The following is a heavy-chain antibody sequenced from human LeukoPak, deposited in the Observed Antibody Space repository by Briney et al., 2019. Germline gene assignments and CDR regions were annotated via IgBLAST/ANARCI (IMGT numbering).Heavy chain of an antibody. CDR1: GGTFSRYA. Sequence: SVKVSCKASGGTFSRYAISWLRQAPGQGLEWMGGFIPIFGTAKYAQKFQGRVTITADESTSTAYMELSSLRAEDTAVYYCAGPPVRYNYYDSRGYYYPFDYWGQGTLVTVSS. J-gene: IGHJ4*02. CDR2: FIPIFGTA. D-gene: IGHD3-22*01. V-gene: IGHV1-69*13. CDR3: AGPPVRYNYYDSRGYYYPFDY.